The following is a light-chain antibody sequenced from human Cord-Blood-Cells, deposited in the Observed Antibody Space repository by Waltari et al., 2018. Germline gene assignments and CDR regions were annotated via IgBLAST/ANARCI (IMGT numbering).Light chain of an antibody. CDR2: DVI. CDR1: SSDVGGYNY. J-gene: IGLJ3*02. V-gene: IGLV2-14*01. CDR3: SSYTSSSTLV. Sequence: QSALTQPASVSGSPGQSLTISCTGNSSDVGGYNYVSWYQQHPVEAPKLMIYDVINRPSGVSIRFSGSKAGNTASLPISGLQAEDEADYYCSSYTSSSTLVFGGGTKLTVL.